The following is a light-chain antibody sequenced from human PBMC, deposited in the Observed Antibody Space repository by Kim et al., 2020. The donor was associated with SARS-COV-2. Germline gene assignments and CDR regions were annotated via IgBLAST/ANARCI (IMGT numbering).Light chain of an antibody. CDR1: KLGDKY. Sequence: PGQTASITGSGAKLGDKYACWYHQKPGLSPVLVIYQDSKPLSRIPERFSGSNSGNTAALLNVGTQAMEEADYYCQAWDSCTAEVFGTGTKFTVL. CDR3: QAWDSCTAEV. CDR2: QDS. J-gene: IGLJ1*01. V-gene: IGLV3-1*01.